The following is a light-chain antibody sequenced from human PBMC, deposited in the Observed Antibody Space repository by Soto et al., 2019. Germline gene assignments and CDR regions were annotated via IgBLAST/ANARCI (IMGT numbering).Light chain of an antibody. V-gene: IGKV1-5*03. Sequence: DIQMTHSPSTLSAYVGDRVTITCRASQSISYWLAWYQQKPGKAPKLLIYKASSLESGVSSRFSGSGSGTEFTLTISSLQPDDFATYYCQQYKTYPYTFGQGTKLEIK. J-gene: IGKJ2*01. CDR1: QSISYW. CDR2: KAS. CDR3: QQYKTYPYT.